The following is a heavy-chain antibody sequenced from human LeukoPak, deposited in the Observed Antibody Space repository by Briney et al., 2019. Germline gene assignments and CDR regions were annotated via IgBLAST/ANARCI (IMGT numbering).Heavy chain of an antibody. D-gene: IGHD6-19*01. V-gene: IGHV4-39*01. CDR2: IFYSGST. CDR3: ARPLSSGWLPFDY. J-gene: IGHJ4*02. Sequence: SETLSLTCTVSGGSINSSIYYWGWIRQPPGKGLEWIGSIFYSGSTYYNPSLKSRVTISVDTSKNQFSLKLGSVTAADTAVYYCARPLSSGWLPFDYWGQGTLVTVFS. CDR1: GGSINSSIYY.